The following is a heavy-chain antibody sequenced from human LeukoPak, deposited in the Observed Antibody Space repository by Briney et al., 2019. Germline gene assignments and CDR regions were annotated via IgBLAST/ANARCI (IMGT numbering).Heavy chain of an antibody. J-gene: IGHJ4*02. CDR3: AKDPPRAAWFSADYTNYGD. Sequence: GGSLRLSCAAAGFTFSTYAMSWVRQAPGKGLEWVSGITSSGGSTYYADSVRGRFTISRDNSKNTLYLQMNSLRVEDTAVYYCAKDPPRAAWFSADYTNYGDWGQGTLATVSS. V-gene: IGHV3-23*01. CDR1: GFTFSTYA. CDR2: ITSSGGST. D-gene: IGHD4-11*01.